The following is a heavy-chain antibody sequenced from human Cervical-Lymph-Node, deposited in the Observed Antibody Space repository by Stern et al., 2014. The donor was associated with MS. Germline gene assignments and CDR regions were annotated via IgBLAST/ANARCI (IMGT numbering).Heavy chain of an antibody. V-gene: IGHV3-53*01. CDR2: MYSGGNR. Sequence: EVQLLESGGGLIQPGGSLRLSCAASGFTVSGNYMTWVRHAPGRVLAWVSVMYSGGNRYYADSVKGRFTISRDNSRNTLYLQMNILRAEDTAVYFCTLTRETDEYFHHWGQGTLVTVSS. J-gene: IGHJ1*01. CDR3: TLTRETDEYFHH. D-gene: IGHD3-9*01. CDR1: GFTVSGNY.